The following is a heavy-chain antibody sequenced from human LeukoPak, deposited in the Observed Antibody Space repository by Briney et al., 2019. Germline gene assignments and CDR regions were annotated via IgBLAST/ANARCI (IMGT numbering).Heavy chain of an antibody. D-gene: IGHD2-8*01. J-gene: IGHJ6*02. CDR3: ARGLRGPHLMYYYYYYGMDV. V-gene: IGHV1-24*01. CDR1: GYTLTELS. CDR2: FDPEDGET. Sequence: ASVKVSCKVSGYTLTELSMHWVRRAPGKGLEWMGGFDPEDGETIYAQKFQGRVTMTEDTSTDTAYMELSSLRSEDTAVYYCARGLRGPHLMYYYYYYGMDVWGQGTTVTVSS.